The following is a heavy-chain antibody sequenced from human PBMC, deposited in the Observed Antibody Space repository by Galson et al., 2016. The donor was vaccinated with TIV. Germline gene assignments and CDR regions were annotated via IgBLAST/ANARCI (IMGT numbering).Heavy chain of an antibody. CDR2: IFPGDSQT. CDR1: GSKLSDYW. Sequence: QSGAEVTKPGDSLKITCQASGSKLSDYWIGWVRQMPGKGLEWMAIIFPGDSQTRYSPSFEGQVTISADKSISAAYLHLNSLRASDTAMYYCARHRGNTWIERCVDTWGQGTQVTVSS. CDR3: ARHRGNTWIERCVDT. V-gene: IGHV5-51*01. J-gene: IGHJ5*02. D-gene: IGHD5-12*01.